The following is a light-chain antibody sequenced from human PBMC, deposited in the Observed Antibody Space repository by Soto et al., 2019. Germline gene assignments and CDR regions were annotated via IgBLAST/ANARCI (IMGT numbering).Light chain of an antibody. CDR1: VSDVGGYDS. J-gene: IGLJ1*01. V-gene: IGLV2-14*03. Sequence: QSVLTQPASVSGSPGQSITISCTGTVSDVGGYDSVSWYQQHPGRAPKLIIYGVNNRPSGVSNRFSASKSADTASLTISGLQAEDEANYYCCSYTSGTTLYVFGSGTKLTVL. CDR2: GVN. CDR3: CSYTSGTTLYV.